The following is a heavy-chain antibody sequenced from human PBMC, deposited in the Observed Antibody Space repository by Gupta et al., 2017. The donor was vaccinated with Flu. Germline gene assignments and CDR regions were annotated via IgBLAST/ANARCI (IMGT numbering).Heavy chain of an antibody. CDR1: GGSISSGSYY. CDR3: ARDAGFDFWSAHWAGYFDL. J-gene: IGHJ2*01. CDR2: IYTSGST. D-gene: IGHD3-3*01. Sequence: QVQLQESGPGLVKPSQTLSLTCTVSGGSISSGSYYWSWIRQPAGKGLEWIGRIYTSGSTNYNPSLKRRVTISVDTSKNQFSLKLSSVTAADTAVYYCARDAGFDFWSAHWAGYFDLWGRGTLVTVSS. V-gene: IGHV4-61*02.